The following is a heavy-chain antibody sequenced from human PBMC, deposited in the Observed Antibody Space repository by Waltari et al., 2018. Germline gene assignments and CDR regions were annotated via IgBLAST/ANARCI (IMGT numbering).Heavy chain of an antibody. V-gene: IGHV5-10-1*03. D-gene: IGHD6-13*01. CDR3: ARHGYSSSWYLAHNWFDP. CDR2: IDPSDSYT. Sequence: EVQLVQSGAEEKKPGASLRISCKGYGSSFTSYWISWVRQMPGQGLEWMGRIDPSDSYTNYSPSFQGHVTISADKSISTAYLQWSSLKASDTAMYYCARHGYSSSWYLAHNWFDPWGQGTLVTVSS. CDR1: GSSFTSYW. J-gene: IGHJ5*02.